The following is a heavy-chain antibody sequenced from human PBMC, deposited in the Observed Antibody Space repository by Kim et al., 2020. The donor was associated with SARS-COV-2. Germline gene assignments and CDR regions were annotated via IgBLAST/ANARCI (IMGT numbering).Heavy chain of an antibody. V-gene: IGHV3-9*01. J-gene: IGHJ3*02. Sequence: ADSVKGRFTISRDNAKNSLYLQMNSLRAEDTALYYCAKGSGSYVIGAFDIWGQGTMVTVSS. CDR3: AKGSGSYVIGAFDI. D-gene: IGHD3-10*01.